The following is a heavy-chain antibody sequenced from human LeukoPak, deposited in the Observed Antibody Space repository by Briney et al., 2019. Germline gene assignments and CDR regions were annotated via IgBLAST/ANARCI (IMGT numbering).Heavy chain of an antibody. J-gene: IGHJ5*02. CDR3: AGDSVLDP. D-gene: IGHD3-10*01. CDR1: GFTFSSYT. V-gene: IGHV3-21*01. CDR2: ISSSSSYI. Sequence: TGGSLRLSCAASGFTFSSYTMNWVRQAPGKGLEWVSSISSSSSYIYYADSVKGRFVISRDNAKNSLYLQMNSLRVEDTAVYYCAGDSVLDPWGQGTPVTVSS.